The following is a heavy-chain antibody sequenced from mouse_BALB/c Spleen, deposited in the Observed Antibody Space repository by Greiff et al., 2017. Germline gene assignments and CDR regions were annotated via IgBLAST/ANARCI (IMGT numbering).Heavy chain of an antibody. CDR3: ARDQGYGNYNY. V-gene: IGHV3-6*02. J-gene: IGHJ2*01. CDR2: ISYDGSN. CDR1: GYSITSGYY. Sequence: EVKLVESGPGLVKPSQSLSLTCSVTGYSITSGYYWNWIRQFPGNKLEWMGYISYDGSNNYNPSLKNRISITRDTSKNQFFLKLNSVTTEDTATYYCARDQGYGNYNYWGQGTTLTVSS. D-gene: IGHD2-10*02.